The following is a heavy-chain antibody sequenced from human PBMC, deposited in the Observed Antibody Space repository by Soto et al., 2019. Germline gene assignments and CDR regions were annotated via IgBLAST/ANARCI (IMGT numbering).Heavy chain of an antibody. CDR2: IYSGGST. CDR1: GFTVSSNY. CDR3: ARDSRTTEGMDV. J-gene: IGHJ6*02. Sequence: EVQLVESGGGLVQPGGSLRLSCAASGFTVSSNYMSWVRQAPGKGLEWVSVIYSGGSTYYADSVKGRFTISRDNYKNTMYLQMNSLRAEDTAVYYCARDSRTTEGMDVWGQGTKVTVSS. D-gene: IGHD1-7*01. V-gene: IGHV3-66*01.